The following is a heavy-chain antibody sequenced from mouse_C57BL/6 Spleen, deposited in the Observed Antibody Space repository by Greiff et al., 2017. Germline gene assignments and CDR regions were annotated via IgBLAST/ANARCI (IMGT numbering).Heavy chain of an antibody. V-gene: IGHV10-1*01. J-gene: IGHJ2*01. CDR2: IRSKSNNYAT. CDR3: VTSYDGYSFDY. Sequence: EVQLVESGGGLVQPKGSLKLSCAASGFSFNTYAMNWVRQAPGKGLEWVARIRSKSNNYATYYADSVKDRFTISRDDSESMLYLQMNNLKTEDTAMYYCVTSYDGYSFDYWGQGTTLTVSS. D-gene: IGHD2-3*01. CDR1: GFSFNTYA.